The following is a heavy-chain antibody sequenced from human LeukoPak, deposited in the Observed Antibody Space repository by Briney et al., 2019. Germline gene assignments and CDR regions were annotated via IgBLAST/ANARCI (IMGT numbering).Heavy chain of an antibody. D-gene: IGHD4-17*01. CDR2: IYYSGST. V-gene: IGHV4-59*08. J-gene: IGHJ4*02. CDR3: ARHQYGDFPFGY. CDR1: GGSISSYY. Sequence: SETLSLTCTVSGGSISSYYWSWIRQPPGKGLEWIGYIYYSGSTNYNPSLKSRVTISVDTSKNQFSLKLSSVTAADTAVYYCARHQYGDFPFGYWGQGTLVTVSS.